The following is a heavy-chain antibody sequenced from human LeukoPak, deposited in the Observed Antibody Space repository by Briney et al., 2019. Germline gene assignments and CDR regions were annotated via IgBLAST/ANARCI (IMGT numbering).Heavy chain of an antibody. CDR2: ISSSSSTI. V-gene: IGHV3-48*01. J-gene: IGHJ5*02. CDR3: ARPRVGATGWFDP. Sequence: GGSLRLSCAASGFTFSSYSMNWVRQAPGKGLEWVSYISSSSSTIYYADSVKGRFTISRDNAKNSLYLQMNSLRAADTAVYYCARPRVGATGWFDPWGQGTLVTVSS. D-gene: IGHD1-26*01. CDR1: GFTFSSYS.